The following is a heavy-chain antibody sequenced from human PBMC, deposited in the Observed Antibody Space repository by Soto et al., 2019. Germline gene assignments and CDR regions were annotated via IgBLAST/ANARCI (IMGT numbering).Heavy chain of an antibody. D-gene: IGHD2-21*02. J-gene: IGHJ4*01. CDR2: LYYRAAT. CDR3: FGVMAATLDY. CDR1: GGSIKNTNYH. Sequence: QVQLQESGPGLAKPSETLSLTCSVSGGSIKNTNYHWGWIRQPPGKGLEWIGTLYYRAATDYNPSLKTRVTISVDTSKNQLSLNLSSVTAADTAVYYCFGVMAATLDYWGQGTLVTVSS. V-gene: IGHV4-39*01.